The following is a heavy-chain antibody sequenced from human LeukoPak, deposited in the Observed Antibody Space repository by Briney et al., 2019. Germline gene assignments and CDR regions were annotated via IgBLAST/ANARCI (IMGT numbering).Heavy chain of an antibody. J-gene: IGHJ3*02. V-gene: IGHV3-21*04. D-gene: IGHD1-26*01. CDR1: GFTFSHYY. CDR3: AKGSSGSYSLDAFDI. CDR2: ISGSNGYI. Sequence: PGGSLRLSCAASGFTFSHYYMTWVRQAPGKGLEWVSSISGSNGYIFYADSVKGRFTISRDNAKNSLYLQMSSLRPEDTALCFCAKGSSGSYSLDAFDIWGQGTMVTVSS.